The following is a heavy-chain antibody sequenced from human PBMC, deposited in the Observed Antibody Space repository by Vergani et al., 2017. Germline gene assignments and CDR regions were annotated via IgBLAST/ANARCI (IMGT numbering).Heavy chain of an antibody. Sequence: QVQLVQSGAEVKKPGASVKVSCKASGYTFTSYAMHWVRQAPGQRLEWMGWINAGNGNTKYSQKFQGRVTITRDTSASTAYMELSSLRSEDTAVYYCARDWVYSSSHPGGVDYWGQGTLVTVSS. J-gene: IGHJ4*02. CDR2: INAGNGNT. CDR1: GYTFTSYA. V-gene: IGHV1-3*01. CDR3: ARDWVYSSSHPGGVDY. D-gene: IGHD6-6*01.